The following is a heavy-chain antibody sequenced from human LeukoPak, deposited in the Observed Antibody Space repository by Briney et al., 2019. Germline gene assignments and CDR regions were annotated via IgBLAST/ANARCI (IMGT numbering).Heavy chain of an antibody. CDR2: ISGLGGST. V-gene: IGHV3-23*01. Sequence: GGSLRLSCAASGFTFNSHAMNWIRQAPGKGLEWVSGISGLGGSTYYAASVKGRFTIARDNSGNTLFLHLDNLRVEDTAIYYCARRGGSSWSAFDYWGQGTLVTVSS. CDR1: GFTFNSHA. CDR3: ARRGGSSWSAFDY. D-gene: IGHD6-13*01. J-gene: IGHJ4*02.